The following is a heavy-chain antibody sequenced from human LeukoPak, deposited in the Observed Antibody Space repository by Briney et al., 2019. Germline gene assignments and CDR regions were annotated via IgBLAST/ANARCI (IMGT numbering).Heavy chain of an antibody. CDR2: IYHSGST. J-gene: IGHJ4*02. CDR3: ATRSSSWYFDY. V-gene: IGHV4-38-2*01. Sequence: SETLSLTCAVSGYAISSGYYWGWIRQPPGMGLEWIGSIYHSGSTYYNPSLKSRVTISVDTSKNQFSLKLSSVTAADTAVYYCATRSSSWYFDYWGQGTLVTVSS. CDR1: GYAISSGYY. D-gene: IGHD6-13*01.